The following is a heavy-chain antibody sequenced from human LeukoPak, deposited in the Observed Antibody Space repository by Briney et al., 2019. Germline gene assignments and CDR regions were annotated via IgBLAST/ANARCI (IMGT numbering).Heavy chain of an antibody. CDR3: ARDRCGDFEDY. J-gene: IGHJ4*02. D-gene: IGHD4-17*01. CDR2: ISYSGTP. CDR1: GGSINTANYY. Sequence: PSQTLSLTCIVSGGSINTANYYWTWIRQPPGKGLEWIGYISYSGTPYYNPSLNSRVTISLDTSKNQFSLRLNSVTAADTAMYYCARDRCGDFEDYWGQGTLVTVSS. V-gene: IGHV4-30-4*08.